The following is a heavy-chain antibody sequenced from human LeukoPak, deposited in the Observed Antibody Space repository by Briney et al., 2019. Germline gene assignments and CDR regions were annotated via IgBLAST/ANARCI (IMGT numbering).Heavy chain of an antibody. J-gene: IGHJ4*02. CDR3: ARDTGYSYGSNFDY. D-gene: IGHD5-18*01. Sequence: ASVRVSCKASGYTFTSYGISGVRQAPGQGLEWMGWISAYNGNTNYAQKLQGRVTMTTDTSTSTAYMELRSLRCDDTAVYYCARDTGYSYGSNFDYWGQGTLVTVSS. V-gene: IGHV1-18*01. CDR2: ISAYNGNT. CDR1: GYTFTSYG.